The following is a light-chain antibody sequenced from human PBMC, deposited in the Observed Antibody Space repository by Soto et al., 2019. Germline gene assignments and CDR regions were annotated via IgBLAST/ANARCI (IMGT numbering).Light chain of an antibody. CDR1: QRVLSSSNNKNY. CDR3: QHYYSSPLT. V-gene: IGKV4-1*01. J-gene: IGKJ4*01. CDR2: WAS. Sequence: DIVMTQSPDSLSVSLGERATINCKSSQRVLSSSNNKNYLAWYQQKPGQPPKVVIYWASTRGSGVPDRFSGSGSGTDFTLTISSLQAEDVAVYYCQHYYSSPLTFGGGTKVDIK.